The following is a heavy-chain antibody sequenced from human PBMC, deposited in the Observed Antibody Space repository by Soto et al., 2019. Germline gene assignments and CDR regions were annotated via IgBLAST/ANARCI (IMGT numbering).Heavy chain of an antibody. CDR2: ISGSGTST. V-gene: IGHV3-23*01. J-gene: IGHJ4*02. CDR3: AKYASSTWSLFDY. CDR1: GLTFDSFG. D-gene: IGHD6-13*01. Sequence: GSLRLSCAASGLTFDSFGMTWVRQAPGKGLEWVSSISGSGTSTYYADSVKGRFTISRDNSKDTLYLQMNSLRAEDTALYYCAKYASSTWSLFDYWGQGTLVTVSS.